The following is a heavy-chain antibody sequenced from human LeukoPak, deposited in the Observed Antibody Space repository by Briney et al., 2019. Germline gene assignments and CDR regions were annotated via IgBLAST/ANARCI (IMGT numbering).Heavy chain of an antibody. D-gene: IGHD1-14*01. CDR1: GFTFSSYG. CDR2: ISGSGGST. J-gene: IGHJ4*02. Sequence: GGSLRLSCAASGFTFSSYGIHWVRQARGKGLEWVSVISGSGGSTYYADSVKGRFTISRDNSKNTLYLQMNSLRGEDTAVYYCAKADSARGVTLKTTIDYWGQGTLVTVSS. V-gene: IGHV3-23*01. CDR3: AKADSARGVTLKTTIDY.